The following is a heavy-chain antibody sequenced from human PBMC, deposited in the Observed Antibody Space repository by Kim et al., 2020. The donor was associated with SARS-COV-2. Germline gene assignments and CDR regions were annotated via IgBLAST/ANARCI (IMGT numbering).Heavy chain of an antibody. V-gene: IGHV1-18*01. CDR2: T. D-gene: IGHD4-17*01. Sequence: TNYPQKFQGRVIMTTDPSTSTAYMELRSLISDDTALYYCARAGDYGDYSDFWGQGTLVTVSS. J-gene: IGHJ4*02. CDR3: ARAGDYGDYSDF.